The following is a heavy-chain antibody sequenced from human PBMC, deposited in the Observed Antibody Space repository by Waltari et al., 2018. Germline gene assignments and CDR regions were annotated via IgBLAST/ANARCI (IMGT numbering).Heavy chain of an antibody. Sequence: EVQLVESGGVVVQPGGSLRLSCAASGFTFSSYWMHWVRQAPGKGLVWVSRINSDGSSTSYADSVKGRFTISRDNAKNTLYLQMNSLRAEDTAVYYCARDRIAVAAVDYYYYYMDVWGKGTTVTVSS. CDR1: GFTFSSYW. CDR2: INSDGSST. J-gene: IGHJ6*03. CDR3: ARDRIAVAAVDYYYYYMDV. V-gene: IGHV3-74*01. D-gene: IGHD6-19*01.